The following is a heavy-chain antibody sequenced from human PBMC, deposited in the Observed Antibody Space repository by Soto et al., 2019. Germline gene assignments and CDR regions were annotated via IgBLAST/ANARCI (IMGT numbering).Heavy chain of an antibody. D-gene: IGHD1-26*01. V-gene: IGHV3-48*03. Sequence: LRLPCAASGFSFSSYEMNWLRQAPGKRLQWISYISSGGTRRYYADSVKGRFSISRDNAKNSLYLQMNNLRADDTAIYYCASLVGATYGRKHLAYWDRGTRVTVSS. CDR3: ASLVGATYGRKHLAY. CDR1: GFSFSSYE. J-gene: IGHJ4*02. CDR2: ISSGGTRR.